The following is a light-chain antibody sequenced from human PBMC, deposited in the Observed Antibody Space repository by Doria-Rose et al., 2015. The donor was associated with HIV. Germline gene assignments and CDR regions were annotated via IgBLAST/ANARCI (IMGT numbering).Light chain of an antibody. CDR2: DGS. CDR3: RQYGTSWT. V-gene: IGKV3-20*01. J-gene: IGKJ1*01. CDR1: QSFSSTY. Sequence: TQSPGTLSLSPGERATLSCRASQSFSSTYLAWYQQKPGQAPSLLIYDGSTMATGIPDRFSASGSGTDFTLTINRLEPEDFALYYCRQYGTSWTFGQGTKVEI.